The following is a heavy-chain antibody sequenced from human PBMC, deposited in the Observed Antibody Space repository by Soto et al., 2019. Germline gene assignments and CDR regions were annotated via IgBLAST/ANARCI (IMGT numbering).Heavy chain of an antibody. D-gene: IGHD6-19*01. CDR1: GASVSSFY. CDR2: VHTGGYT. Sequence: SETLSLTCTVSGASVSSFYWSWIRQPAGKGLEWIGRVHTGGYTDFNPSLRSRVTMSVDTSRNQFSLKVTSMTAADTAVYYCAREVAAPLGWFDPWAQGTLVTVSS. CDR3: AREVAAPLGWFDP. J-gene: IGHJ5*02. V-gene: IGHV4-4*07.